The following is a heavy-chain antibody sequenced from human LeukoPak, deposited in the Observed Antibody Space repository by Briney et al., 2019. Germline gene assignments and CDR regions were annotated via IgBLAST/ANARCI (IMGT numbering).Heavy chain of an antibody. CDR2: ISWNSGTK. D-gene: IGHD6-6*01. J-gene: IGHJ3*02. CDR1: GLIFDDNA. Sequence: GGSLRLSCAASGLIFDDNAMHWIRQAPGQGLEWVSGISWNSGTKGYADSVKGRFTISRDNAKNSLYLQMNSLRAEDMALYYCATRSARGAFDIWGQGTMVTVSS. V-gene: IGHV3-9*03. CDR3: ATRSARGAFDI.